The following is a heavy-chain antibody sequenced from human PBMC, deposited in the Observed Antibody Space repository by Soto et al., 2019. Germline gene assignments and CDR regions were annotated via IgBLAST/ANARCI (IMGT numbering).Heavy chain of an antibody. D-gene: IGHD3-3*01. CDR2: IYYSGII. CDR3: ARARFGPNIYFAY. V-gene: IGHV4-30-4*01. CDR1: SGSISSGDYY. Sequence: SETLSLTCTVSSGSISSGDYYWTWIRQPPGKGLEWIGYIYYSGIIYYNPSLKSRVTISVDTSKNQFSLRLSSVTAADTAVYYCARARFGPNIYFAYWGQGTLVTVSS. J-gene: IGHJ4*02.